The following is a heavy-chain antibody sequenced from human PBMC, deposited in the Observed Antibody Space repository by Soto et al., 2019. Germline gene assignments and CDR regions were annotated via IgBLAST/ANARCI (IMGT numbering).Heavy chain of an antibody. CDR3: ARGLKTQQLVYWFDP. D-gene: IGHD6-13*01. CDR2: INHSGST. CDR1: GGSFSGYY. V-gene: IGHV4-34*01. Sequence: SEPLSLTYAVYGGSFSGYYWSWIRQPPGKGLEWIGEINHSGSTNYNPSLKSRVTISVDTSKNQFSLKLSSVTAADTAVYYCARGLKTQQLVYWFDPWGQGTLVTVSS. J-gene: IGHJ5*02.